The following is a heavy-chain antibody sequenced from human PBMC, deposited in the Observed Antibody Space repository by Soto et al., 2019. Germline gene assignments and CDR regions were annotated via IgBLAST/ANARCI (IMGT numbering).Heavy chain of an antibody. CDR2: ISSSSSTI. V-gene: IGHV3-48*01. CDR1: GFTFSSYS. J-gene: IGHJ4*02. CDR3: AREIPAEGGTFDY. D-gene: IGHD2-15*01. Sequence: GVYLRLACVASGFTFSSYSMNWVRQTPGKGLEWVSYISSSSSTIYYADSVKGRFTISRDNAKNSLYLQMNSLRAEDTAVYYCAREIPAEGGTFDYWGQGTLVTVSS.